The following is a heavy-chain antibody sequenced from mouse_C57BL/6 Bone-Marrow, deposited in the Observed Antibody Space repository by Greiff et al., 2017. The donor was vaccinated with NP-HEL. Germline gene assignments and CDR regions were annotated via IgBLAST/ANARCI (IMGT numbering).Heavy chain of an antibody. Sequence: VQLQQPGAELVKPGASVKLSCKASGYTFTSYWMHWVKQRPGRGLAWIGRIDTNSGGTKYNEKFKSKATLTVDKPSSTAYMQLSSLTSEDSAVYYCAKLGHFDYWGQGTTLTVAS. CDR3: AKLGHFDY. CDR1: GYTFTSYW. V-gene: IGHV1-72*01. CDR2: IDTNSGGT. J-gene: IGHJ2*01.